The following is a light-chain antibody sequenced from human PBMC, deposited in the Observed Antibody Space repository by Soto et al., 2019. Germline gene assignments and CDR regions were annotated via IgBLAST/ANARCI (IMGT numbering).Light chain of an antibody. CDR1: RSVDTD. CDR2: ATS. V-gene: IGKV3-15*01. J-gene: IGKJ1*01. CDR3: HQYYNRPPWT. Sequence: EILMTQSPATLSVSPGDSATPSCRASRSVDTDLAWYQQKPGQAPRLLVFATSARATGVPDRFRGSRSGTDFTLTISSLQPEDSATYYCHQYYNRPPWTFGQGTKVDIK.